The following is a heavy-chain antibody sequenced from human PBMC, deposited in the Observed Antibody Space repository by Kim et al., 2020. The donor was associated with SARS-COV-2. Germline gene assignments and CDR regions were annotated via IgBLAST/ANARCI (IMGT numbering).Heavy chain of an antibody. D-gene: IGHD1-26*01. V-gene: IGHV4-59*01. Sequence: KYNASLTSRVTISLDTSKNQFSLRLSSVTAADTAVYYWARENSLGSYYFDYWGQGTLVTVSS. J-gene: IGHJ4*02. CDR3: ARENSLGSYYFDY.